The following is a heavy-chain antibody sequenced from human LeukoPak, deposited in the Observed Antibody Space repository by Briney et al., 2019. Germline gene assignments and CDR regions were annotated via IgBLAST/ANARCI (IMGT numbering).Heavy chain of an antibody. V-gene: IGHV4-39*01. CDR3: ARGYGYFGSGSYSDS. Sequence: PSETLSLTCIVSGGSISGSSYYWGWLRQPPGKGLEWIGNIYYSGSTYYNPPLESRVTISVDTSKNQFSLKLNSVAAADTAVYYCARGYGYFGSGSYSDSWGQGTLVTVSS. CDR1: GGSISGSSYY. J-gene: IGHJ4*02. D-gene: IGHD3-10*01. CDR2: IYYSGST.